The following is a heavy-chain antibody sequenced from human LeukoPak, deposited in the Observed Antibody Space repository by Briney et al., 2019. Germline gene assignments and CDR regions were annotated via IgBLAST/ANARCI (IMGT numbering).Heavy chain of an antibody. Sequence: GGSLRLSCAASGFTVSSYYMSWVRQAPGKGLEWVSVIYSGGTTYYADSVKGRFTISRDNAKKSLYLQMNSLRAEDTAVYYCARVPTVGSGGYQFDYWGQGTLVTVSS. J-gene: IGHJ4*02. D-gene: IGHD2-15*01. CDR2: IYSGGTT. V-gene: IGHV3-53*01. CDR1: GFTVSSYY. CDR3: ARVPTVGSGGYQFDY.